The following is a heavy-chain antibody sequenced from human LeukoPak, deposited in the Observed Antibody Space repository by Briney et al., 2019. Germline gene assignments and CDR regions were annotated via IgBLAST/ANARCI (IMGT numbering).Heavy chain of an antibody. CDR2: INPNSGGT. Sequence: ASVKVSCKTSGYTFTGYYMHWVRQAPGQGLEWMGWINPNSGGTKYAQKFQGRVTMTRDTSISTAYMELSRLRSDDTAVYYCARADYDSSGYYFYYFDYWGQGTLVTVSS. D-gene: IGHD3-22*01. CDR3: ARADYDSSGYYFYYFDY. V-gene: IGHV1-2*02. J-gene: IGHJ4*02. CDR1: GYTFTGYY.